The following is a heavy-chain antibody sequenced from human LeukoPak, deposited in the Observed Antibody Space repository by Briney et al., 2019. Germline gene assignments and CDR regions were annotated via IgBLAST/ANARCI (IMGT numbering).Heavy chain of an antibody. CDR3: ATEIQYSGSYSPFY. V-gene: IGHV1-69*04. D-gene: IGHD1-26*01. CDR1: GGTFSSYG. J-gene: IGHJ4*02. Sequence: SVKVSCKASGGTFSSYGISWVRQAPGQGLEWMGRIIPILSIANYAQKFQGRVTITADKSTSTAYMELSSLRSETTAVYYCATEIQYSGSYSPFYWGQGPLVTVSS. CDR2: IIPILSIA.